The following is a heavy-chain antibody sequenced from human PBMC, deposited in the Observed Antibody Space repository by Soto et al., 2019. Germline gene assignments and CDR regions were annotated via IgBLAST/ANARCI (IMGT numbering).Heavy chain of an antibody. V-gene: IGHV3-23*01. CDR3: AKDRYGDYS. D-gene: IGHD4-17*01. J-gene: IGHJ4*02. CDR2: ITGSGGST. CDR1: GGTCTSYA. Sequence: AVGSLRLSWAASGGTCTSYARGWVPQAPGQGLEWVSAITGSGGSTYYANSVKGRFTISRDNSKSMLYLQMNSLRAEDTAIYYCAKDRYGDYSWGQGTLVTVSS.